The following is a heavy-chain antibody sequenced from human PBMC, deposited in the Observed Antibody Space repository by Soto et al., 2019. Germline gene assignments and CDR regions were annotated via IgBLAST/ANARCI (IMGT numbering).Heavy chain of an antibody. CDR3: SKDQRGYEPYYAMDV. CDR2: ISDDVSKK. Sequence: QVQLVESGGGVVQPGRSLRLSCAASGFTFSSYGMHWVRQAPGKGLEWVAVISDDVSKKYYADSVKGRFTISRDNSKNTLYLQMNSLRAEDMAVYYCSKDQRGYEPYYAMDVWGQGTTVTVSS. J-gene: IGHJ6*02. CDR1: GFTFSSYG. D-gene: IGHD5-12*01. V-gene: IGHV3-30*18.